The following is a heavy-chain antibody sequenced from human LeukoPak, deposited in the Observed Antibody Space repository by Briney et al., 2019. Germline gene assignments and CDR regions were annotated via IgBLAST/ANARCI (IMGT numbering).Heavy chain of an antibody. V-gene: IGHV3-23*01. D-gene: IGHD5-18*01. J-gene: IGHJ4*02. CDR2: ISGSGTGT. Sequence: GGSLRLSCAASGFTFANYAMSWLRQAPGKGLEWVSTISGSGTGTYYADSVKGRFTISRDNSKNTLWLQMNSLRADDTAVYHCAKVDTAMVRPFDYWGQGTLVTVSS. CDR3: AKVDTAMVRPFDY. CDR1: GFTFANYA.